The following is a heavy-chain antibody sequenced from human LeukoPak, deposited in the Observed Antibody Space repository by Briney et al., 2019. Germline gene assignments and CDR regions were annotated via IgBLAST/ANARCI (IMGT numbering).Heavy chain of an antibody. CDR3: ARDSGPGVLFY. Sequence: SETLSLTCTVSGGSISSYYWSWIRQPPGKGLEWIGYIYYCGSTNYNPSLKSRVTISLDTSKNRFSLKLSSVTAADTAVYYCARDSGPGVLFYWGQGTLVTVSS. D-gene: IGHD1-1*01. CDR2: IYYCGST. V-gene: IGHV4-59*01. CDR1: GGSISSYY. J-gene: IGHJ4*02.